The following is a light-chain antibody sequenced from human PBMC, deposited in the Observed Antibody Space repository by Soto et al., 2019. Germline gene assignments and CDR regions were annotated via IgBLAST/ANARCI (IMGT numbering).Light chain of an antibody. Sequence: DIQLTQSPSFLSASVGDRVSITCRASQDIGTYLAWYQQKPGQAPRLLIYASSTLESGVPSRFSGRESGTEFTLTVSSLQPEDFATYYCQHLKSYPPSFGGGAKVHIK. V-gene: IGKV1-9*01. CDR2: ASS. CDR1: QDIGTY. CDR3: QHLKSYPPS. J-gene: IGKJ4*01.